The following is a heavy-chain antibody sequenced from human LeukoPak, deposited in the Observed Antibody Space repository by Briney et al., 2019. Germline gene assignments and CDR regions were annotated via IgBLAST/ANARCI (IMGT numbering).Heavy chain of an antibody. CDR3: ARVGRVVVVAANDY. CDR2: IKQDGSEK. D-gene: IGHD2-15*01. J-gene: IGHJ4*02. Sequence: GGSLRLSCAASGFTFSSYWMSWVRQAPGKGLEWVANIKQDGSEKYYVDSVKGRFTISRDNAKNSLYLQMNSLRAEDTAVYYCARVGRVVVVAANDYWGQGTLVTVSS. CDR1: GFTFSSYW. V-gene: IGHV3-7*01.